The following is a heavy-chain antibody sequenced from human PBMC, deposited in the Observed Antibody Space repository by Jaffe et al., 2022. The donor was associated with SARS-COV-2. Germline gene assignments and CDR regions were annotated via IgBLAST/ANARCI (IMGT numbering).Heavy chain of an antibody. D-gene: IGHD2-21*01. CDR2: IFSDGSTK. Sequence: QAQLVESGGGVVQPGRSLRLTCAASGFTFSGYAMHWVRQAPGMGLEWVALIFSDGSTKHYADSVKGRFTISRDNSENTLFLQMNSLRAGDTALYYCASGHTAGLPYFAHWGQGTLVTVSS. CDR3: ASGHTAGLPYFAH. J-gene: IGHJ4*02. V-gene: IGHV3-30*04. CDR1: GFTFSGYA.